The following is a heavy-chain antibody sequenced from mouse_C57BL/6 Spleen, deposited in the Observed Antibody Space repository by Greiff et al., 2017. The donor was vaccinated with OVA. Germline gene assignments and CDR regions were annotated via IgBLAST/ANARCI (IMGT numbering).Heavy chain of an antibody. CDR1: GYTFTSYW. J-gene: IGHJ2*01. V-gene: IGHV1-69*01. Sequence: QVHVKQPGAELVMPGASVKLSCKASGYTFTSYWMHWVKQRPGQGLEWIGEIDPSDSYTNYNQKFKGKSTLTVDKSSSTAYMQLSSLTSEDSAVYYCARPGPYGNYVRFDYWGQGTTLTVSS. D-gene: IGHD2-10*02. CDR3: ARPGPYGNYVRFDY. CDR2: IDPSDSYT.